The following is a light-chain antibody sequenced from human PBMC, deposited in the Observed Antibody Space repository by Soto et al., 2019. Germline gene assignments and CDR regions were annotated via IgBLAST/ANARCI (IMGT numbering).Light chain of an antibody. J-gene: IGKJ1*01. V-gene: IGKV3-15*01. Sequence: EIVMTQSPATLSVSPGDRATLSCRASQSISDTLAWYQQKPGQAPRLLIHGASTRATGFPARFSGSGSGTEFTPTISSLQPEDFAVYYCQQYYNWPRTFGQGTKVDI. CDR3: QQYYNWPRT. CDR1: QSISDT. CDR2: GAS.